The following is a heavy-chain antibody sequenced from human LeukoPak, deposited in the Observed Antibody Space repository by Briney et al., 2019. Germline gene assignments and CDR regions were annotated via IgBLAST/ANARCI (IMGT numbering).Heavy chain of an antibody. CDR1: GFTLSSYW. V-gene: IGHV3-74*01. J-gene: IGHJ4*02. D-gene: IGHD4-23*01. CDR3: ARVRWGWLPDY. Sequence: PGGSLRLSCAASGFTLSSYWMHWVRQAPGKGLVWVSRINSDGSSTNYADSVKGRFTISRDNAKNTLYLQMNSLRAEDTAVYYCARVRWGWLPDYWGQGTLVTVSS. CDR2: INSDGSST.